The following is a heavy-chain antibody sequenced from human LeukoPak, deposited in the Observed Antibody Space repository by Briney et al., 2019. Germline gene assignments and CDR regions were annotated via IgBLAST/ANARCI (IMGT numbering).Heavy chain of an antibody. D-gene: IGHD3-10*01. V-gene: IGHV3-48*03. Sequence: GGSLRLSCAAAGFTFSSYEMNWVRQAPGKGLEWVSYITSTSTTIHYADSVKGRSTISRDNSKNTLYLQMNSLRAEDTAVYYCAKDRGTSTKFNDYWGQGTLVTVSS. CDR3: AKDRGTSTKFNDY. CDR1: GFTFSSYE. J-gene: IGHJ4*02. CDR2: ITSTSTTI.